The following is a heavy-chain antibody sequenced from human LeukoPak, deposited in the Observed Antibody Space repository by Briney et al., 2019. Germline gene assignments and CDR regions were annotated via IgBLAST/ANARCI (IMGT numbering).Heavy chain of an antibody. CDR3: ARTAAVPGEFWFDP. Sequence: PSQTLCLTCTVPGASISGSYWSWIRQPPGKGLEWIGYIYYSGRTNYNPSLKSRITVSLHTSKKQLSTNVSSVTAADTAVYYCARTAAVPGEFWFDPWGQGILVTVSS. J-gene: IGHJ5*02. V-gene: IGHV4-59*01. CDR1: GASISGSY. D-gene: IGHD6-19*01. CDR2: IYYSGRT.